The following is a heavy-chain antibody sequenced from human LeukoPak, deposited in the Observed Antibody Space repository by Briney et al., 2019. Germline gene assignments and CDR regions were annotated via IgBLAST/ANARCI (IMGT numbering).Heavy chain of an antibody. J-gene: IGHJ4*02. CDR3: AAQVIAAAAPPDF. CDR2: IYDSGST. V-gene: IGHV4-59*08. D-gene: IGHD6-13*01. CDR1: GGSISSYY. Sequence: SETLSLTCTVSGGSISSYYWSWIRQPPGKGLEWIGYIYDSGSTNYNPPLKSRVTISVDTSKNQFSLKLRSVTAADTALYFCAAQVIAAAAPPDFWGQGAPVTASS.